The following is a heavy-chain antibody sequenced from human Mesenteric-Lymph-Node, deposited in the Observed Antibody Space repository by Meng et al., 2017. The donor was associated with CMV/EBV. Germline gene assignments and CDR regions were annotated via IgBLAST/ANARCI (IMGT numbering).Heavy chain of an antibody. Sequence: FSGFALTTLGVGVGWIRQPPGEALEWLAFIYGNDDKRYSPSLKSRLTITKDTSKNQVVLTMTNMDPMDTGTYYCAHRSSRWLYDFDPWGQGTLVTVSS. CDR3: AHRSSRWLYDFDP. CDR2: IYGNDDK. D-gene: IGHD2-2*02. V-gene: IGHV2-5*01. J-gene: IGHJ5*02. CDR1: GFALTTLGVG.